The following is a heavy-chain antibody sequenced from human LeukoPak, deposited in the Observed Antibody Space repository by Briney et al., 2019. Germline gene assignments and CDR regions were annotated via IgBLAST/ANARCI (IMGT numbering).Heavy chain of an antibody. CDR1: GFTVSSNY. CDR3: AKESRYSSGWSLLYYFDY. Sequence: GGSLRLSCAASGFTVSSNYMSWVRQAPGKGLEWVSVIYSGGSTYYADSVKGRFTISRDNSKNTLYLQMNSLRAEDTAVYYCAKESRYSSGWSLLYYFDYWGQGTLVTVSS. D-gene: IGHD6-19*01. V-gene: IGHV3-53*01. J-gene: IGHJ4*02. CDR2: IYSGGST.